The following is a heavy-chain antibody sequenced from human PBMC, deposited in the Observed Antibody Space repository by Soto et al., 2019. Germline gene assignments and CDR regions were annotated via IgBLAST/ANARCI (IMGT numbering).Heavy chain of an antibody. Sequence: QVQLLESGGGVVQPGRSRRLSCAASGFTFRSYGMHWVRQAPGKGLEWVAAISFDGSNKYHADSVKGRFTISRDNSKKTLYLQMNSLRAEDTAVYYCAKDLRSGRDYGDYDGKDYWGQGTLVTVSS. D-gene: IGHD4-17*01. CDR3: AKDLRSGRDYGDYDGKDY. CDR1: GFTFRSYG. V-gene: IGHV3-30*18. J-gene: IGHJ4*02. CDR2: ISFDGSNK.